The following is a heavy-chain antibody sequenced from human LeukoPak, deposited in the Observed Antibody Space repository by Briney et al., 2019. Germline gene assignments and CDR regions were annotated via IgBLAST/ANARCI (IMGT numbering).Heavy chain of an antibody. J-gene: IGHJ6*03. Sequence: PGGSLRLSCAASGFTFSTYWMSWVRQAPGKGRGWVANIKQDGSEKYYVDSVKGRFTISRDNAKNSLYLQMNSLRAEDTAVYYCARVLRFLEWSYMDVWGKGTTVTVSS. CDR1: GFTFSTYW. V-gene: IGHV3-7*01. CDR2: IKQDGSEK. D-gene: IGHD3-3*01. CDR3: ARVLRFLEWSYMDV.